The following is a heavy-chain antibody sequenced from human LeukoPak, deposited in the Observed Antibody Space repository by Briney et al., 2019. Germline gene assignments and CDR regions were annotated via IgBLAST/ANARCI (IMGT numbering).Heavy chain of an antibody. CDR2: ISAYNGNT. D-gene: IGHD5-18*01. J-gene: IGHJ6*02. CDR3: ASSYGSSRGHYYYGMDV. CDR1: GYTFTSYG. Sequence: ASVKVSCKASGYTFTSYGMSWGRQAPGQGLEWMGWISAYNGNTNCAQKLQGRGTMTTDTSTSTAYMELRSLRPDDTAVYYCASSYGSSRGHYYYGMDVWGQGTTVTVSS. V-gene: IGHV1-18*01.